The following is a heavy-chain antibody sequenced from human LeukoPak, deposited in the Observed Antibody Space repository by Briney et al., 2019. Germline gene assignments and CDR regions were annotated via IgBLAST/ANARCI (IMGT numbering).Heavy chain of an antibody. Sequence: PGGSLRLSCAASGFTFSDYYMTWIRQAPGKGLEWVSYISSSGSTIYYADSAKGRFTISRDNAKNSLYLQMNSLRAEDTAVYYCARAPSYDAFDIWGQGTMVTVSS. V-gene: IGHV3-11*01. CDR2: ISSSGSTI. D-gene: IGHD3-10*01. J-gene: IGHJ3*02. CDR3: ARAPSYDAFDI. CDR1: GFTFSDYY.